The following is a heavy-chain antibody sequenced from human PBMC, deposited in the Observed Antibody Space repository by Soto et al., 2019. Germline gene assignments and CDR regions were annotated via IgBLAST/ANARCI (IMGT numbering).Heavy chain of an antibody. D-gene: IGHD4-4*01. CDR2: IWYDGSNK. CDR1: GLTFSSYG. Sequence: GGSLRLSCAASGLTFSSYGMHWVRQAPGKGLEWVAVIWYDGSNKYYADSVKGRFTISRDNSKNTLYLQMNSLRAEDTAVYYCARISPDSNYYYYYMDVWGKGTTVTVSS. CDR3: ARISPDSNYYYYYMDV. V-gene: IGHV3-33*01. J-gene: IGHJ6*03.